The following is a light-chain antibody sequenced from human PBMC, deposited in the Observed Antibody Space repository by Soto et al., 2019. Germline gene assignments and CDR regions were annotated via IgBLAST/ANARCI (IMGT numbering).Light chain of an antibody. CDR2: DAS. V-gene: IGKV3-11*01. CDR3: QQRINWPLS. J-gene: IGKJ4*01. CDR1: QSVSTF. Sequence: EIVLTQSPATLSLSPGERATLSCRAPQSVSTFLAWYQQKPGQAPRLLIYDASKRATGIPTRFSGSGSGTDFTLTISSLEPEDFAVSYCQQRINWPLSFGGGTKVEIK.